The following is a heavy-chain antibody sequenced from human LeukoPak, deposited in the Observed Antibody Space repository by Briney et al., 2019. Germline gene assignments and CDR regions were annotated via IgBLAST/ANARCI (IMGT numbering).Heavy chain of an antibody. CDR3: AKLPAAAAWRGDWNFDY. Sequence: GGSLRLSCAASGFTFSSYAMSWVRQAPGKGLEWVSAISGSGGSTYYADSVKGRFTISRDNSKNTLYLQMNSLRAEDTAVYYCAKLPAAAAWRGDWNFDYWGQGTLVTVSS. J-gene: IGHJ4*02. V-gene: IGHV3-23*01. CDR1: GFTFSSYA. CDR2: ISGSGGST. D-gene: IGHD6-13*01.